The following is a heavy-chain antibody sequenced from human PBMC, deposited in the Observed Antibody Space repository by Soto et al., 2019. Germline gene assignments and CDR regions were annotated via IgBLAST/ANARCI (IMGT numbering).Heavy chain of an antibody. D-gene: IGHD1-1*01. CDR2: IYYIGNT. J-gene: IGHJ4*01. Sequence: PXETLSLTCSVSGGSISSSNYYWAWIRQPPGKGLEWIGSIYYIGNTYYNPSLKSRVTMSVGTSKNQFSLKVTSVTAADTAIYYCAREDRTNGYNYDYWGHGTLVTVSS. CDR3: AREDRTNGYNYDY. CDR1: GGSISSSNYY. V-gene: IGHV4-39*01.